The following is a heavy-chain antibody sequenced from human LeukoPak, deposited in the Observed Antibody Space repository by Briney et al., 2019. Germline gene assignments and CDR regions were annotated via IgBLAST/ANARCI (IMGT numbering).Heavy chain of an antibody. V-gene: IGHV1-2*02. Sequence: ASVKVSCKASGYTFTGYYIHWVRQAPGQGLESMGWIDPNSGGTNYAQKLQGRVTMTRDTSISTAYMELSSLRSDDTAVYYCARDLSYSTSSGGDEHLRSSGSGLNWGQGTLVTVSS. CDR2: IDPNSGGT. CDR1: GYTFTGYY. D-gene: IGHD6-6*01. J-gene: IGHJ4*02. CDR3: ARDLSYSTSSGGDEHLRSSGSGLN.